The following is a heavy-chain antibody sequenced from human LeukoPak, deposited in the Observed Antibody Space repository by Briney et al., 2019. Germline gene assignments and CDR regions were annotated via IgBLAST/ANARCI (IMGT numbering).Heavy chain of an antibody. V-gene: IGHV3-30-3*01. CDR3: AKGLLTIFGVVPLDI. CDR2: ISYDGSNK. CDR1: GFTFSSYA. J-gene: IGHJ3*02. D-gene: IGHD3-3*01. Sequence: GRSLRLSCAASGFTFSSYAMHWVRQAPGKGLEWVAVISYDGSNKYYADSVKGRFTISRDNSKNTLYLQMNSLRAEDTAVYYCAKGLLTIFGVVPLDIWGQGTMVTVSS.